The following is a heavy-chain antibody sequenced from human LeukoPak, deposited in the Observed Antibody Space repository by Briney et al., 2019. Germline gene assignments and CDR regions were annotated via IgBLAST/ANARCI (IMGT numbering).Heavy chain of an antibody. CDR3: ARGLRYCSGGSCGMDV. V-gene: IGHV1-46*01. CDR2: INPSGGST. CDR1: GYTFTSYY. J-gene: IGHJ6*02. Sequence: ASVKVSCKASGYTFTSYYMHWVRQAPGQGHEWMGIINPSGGSTSYAQKFQGRVTMTRDTSTSTVYMELSSLRSEDTAVYYCARGLRYCSGGSCGMDVWGQGTTVTVSS. D-gene: IGHD2-15*01.